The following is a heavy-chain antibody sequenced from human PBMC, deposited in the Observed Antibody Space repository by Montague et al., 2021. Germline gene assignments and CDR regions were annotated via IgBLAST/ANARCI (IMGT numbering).Heavy chain of an antibody. J-gene: IGHJ5*02. CDR3: ARGWQKRFDP. D-gene: IGHD5-24*01. CDR2: TYYRSKWYN. Sequence: CAISGDSVSGNDATWNWIRRSPSRGLEWLGRTYYRSKWYNEYAISVKSRITVNPDTSKNQFSLLLNSVTPEDTAVYYCARGWQKRFDPWGQGTLVTVSS. V-gene: IGHV6-1*01. CDR1: GDSVSGNDAT.